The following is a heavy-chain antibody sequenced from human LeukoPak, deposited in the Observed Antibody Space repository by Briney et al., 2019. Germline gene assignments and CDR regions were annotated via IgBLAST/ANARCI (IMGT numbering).Heavy chain of an antibody. D-gene: IGHD6-13*01. V-gene: IGHV3-7*01. J-gene: IGHJ4*02. CDR1: GFIFSSHW. Sequence: GGSLRLSCAASGFIFSSHWMSWVRQAPGKGLEWVANIKQDGSEKYYVDSVKGRFTISRDNAKNSLFLQMNSLRAEDTAVYYCARDGVAAGIYFDYWGQGTLVTASS. CDR3: ARDGVAAGIYFDY. CDR2: IKQDGSEK.